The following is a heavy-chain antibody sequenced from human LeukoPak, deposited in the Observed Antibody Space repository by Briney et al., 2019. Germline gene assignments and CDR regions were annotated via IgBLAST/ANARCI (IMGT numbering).Heavy chain of an antibody. V-gene: IGHV4-34*01. D-gene: IGHD6-13*01. Sequence: SETLSLTCAVYGGSFSGYYWSWIRQPPGKGLEWIGEINHSGSTNYNPSLKSRVTMSVDTSKNQFSLKLSSVTAADTAVYYCARVFSSSWPYWYFDLWGRGTLVTVSS. CDR3: ARVFSSSWPYWYFDL. CDR2: INHSGST. J-gene: IGHJ2*01. CDR1: GGSFSGYY.